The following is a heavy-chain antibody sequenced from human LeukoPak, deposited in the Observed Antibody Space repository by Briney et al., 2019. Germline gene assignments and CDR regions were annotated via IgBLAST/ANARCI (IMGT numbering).Heavy chain of an antibody. CDR3: AREEGDIVVVPAAIPFDY. CDR2: INPSGGST. D-gene: IGHD2-2*01. J-gene: IGHJ4*02. CDR1: GYTFTSYY. V-gene: IGHV1-46*01. Sequence: EASVKVSCKASGYTFTSYYMHWVRQAPGQGLEWMGIINPSGGSTSYAQKFQGRVTMARDTSTSTVYMEPSSLRSEDTAVYYCAREEGDIVVVPAAIPFDYWGQGTLVTVSS.